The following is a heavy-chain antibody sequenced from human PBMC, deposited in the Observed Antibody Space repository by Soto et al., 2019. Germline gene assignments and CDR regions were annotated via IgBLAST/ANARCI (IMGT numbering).Heavy chain of an antibody. CDR3: AREAWNTNYYYYGMDV. Sequence: PSPTLSLTCAISGDSVSSNSAALNWIRQSPSRGLEWLGRTYYRSKWYNDYAVSVKSRITINPDTSKNQFSLQLNSVAPEDTAVYYCAREAWNTNYYYYGMDVWGQGTTVTVSS. D-gene: IGHD1-1*01. V-gene: IGHV6-1*01. CDR1: GDSVSSNSAA. J-gene: IGHJ6*02. CDR2: TYYRSKWYN.